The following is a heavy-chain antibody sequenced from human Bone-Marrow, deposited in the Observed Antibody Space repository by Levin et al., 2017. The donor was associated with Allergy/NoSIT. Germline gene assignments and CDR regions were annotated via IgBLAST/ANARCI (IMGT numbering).Heavy chain of an antibody. CDR3: AKLGMY. V-gene: IGHV3-30*18. D-gene: IGHD3-16*01. Sequence: GGSLRLSCAASGFTFSSYGMHWVRQAPGKGLEWVAVISYDGSNKYYADSVKGRFTISRDNSKNTLYLQMNSLRAEDTAVYYCAKLGMYWGQGTLVTVSS. J-gene: IGHJ4*02. CDR1: GFTFSSYG. CDR2: ISYDGSNK.